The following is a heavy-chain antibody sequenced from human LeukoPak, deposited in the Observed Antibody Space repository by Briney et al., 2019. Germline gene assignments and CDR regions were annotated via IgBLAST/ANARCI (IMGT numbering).Heavy chain of an antibody. CDR3: ARGDSSRPFDY. Sequence: GGSLRLSCAASGFSVSSSYMIWVRQAPGQGLEWVSDIYSAGSMYYGDSVKGRFTISRDNSKNTLYLQMNSLRAEDTAVYYCARGDSSRPFDYWGQGTLVTVSS. D-gene: IGHD2-21*01. J-gene: IGHJ4*02. CDR2: IYSAGSM. CDR1: GFSVSSSY. V-gene: IGHV3-53*01.